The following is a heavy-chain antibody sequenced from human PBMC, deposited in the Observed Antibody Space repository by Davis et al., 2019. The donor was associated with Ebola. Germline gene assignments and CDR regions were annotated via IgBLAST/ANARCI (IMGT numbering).Heavy chain of an antibody. CDR3: ARDGSGTEDYYYYGMDV. D-gene: IGHD3-10*01. Sequence: PGGSLRLSCAASGFTFSSYSMNWVRQAPGKGLEWVSSISSSSSYIYYADSVKGRFTISRDNAKNTLYLQMNSLRAEDTAVYYCARDGSGTEDYYYYGMDVWGQGTTVTVSS. J-gene: IGHJ6*02. V-gene: IGHV3-21*01. CDR1: GFTFSSYS. CDR2: ISSSSSYI.